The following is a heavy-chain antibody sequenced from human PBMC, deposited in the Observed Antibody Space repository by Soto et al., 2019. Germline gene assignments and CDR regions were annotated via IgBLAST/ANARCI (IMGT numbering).Heavy chain of an antibody. Sequence: QVTLKESGPVLVNPTETLTLTCTVSGFSLSNARMGVSWIRQPPGKALEWLAHIFSNDEKSYSTSLKSRLTISKDTSKSQVVLTMTNMDTVDTATYYCARIPSGYYSDLYYFDYWGQGTLVTVSS. CDR1: GFSLSNARMG. D-gene: IGHD3-22*01. V-gene: IGHV2-26*01. CDR3: ARIPSGYYSDLYYFDY. CDR2: IFSNDEK. J-gene: IGHJ4*02.